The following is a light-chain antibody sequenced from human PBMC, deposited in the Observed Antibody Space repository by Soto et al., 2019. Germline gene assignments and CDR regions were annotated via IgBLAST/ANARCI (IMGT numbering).Light chain of an antibody. CDR1: QNIANY. CDR3: QQTCDAPLT. V-gene: IGKV1-39*01. Sequence: DIQMTQSPSSLSASVGDRVAITCRASQNIANYLNWYQQKPGKAPKLLIYGASALQNAVPSRFSGSGSGPDFTLTIGNLQPEDFATYYCQQTCDAPLTFGGGTTVEIK. CDR2: GAS. J-gene: IGKJ4*01.